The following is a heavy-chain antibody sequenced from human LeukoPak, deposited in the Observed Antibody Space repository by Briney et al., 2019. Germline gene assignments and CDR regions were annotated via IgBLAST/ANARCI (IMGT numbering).Heavy chain of an antibody. CDR3: ASAGIIGVDAFDI. CDR1: GGSISSSSYY. Sequence: PSETLSLTCTVSGGSISSSSYYWGWIRQPPGKGLEWIGSIYYSGSTYYNPSLKSRVTISVDTSKNQFSLKLSSVTAADTAVYYCASAGIIGVDAFDIWGQGTMVTVSS. J-gene: IGHJ3*02. D-gene: IGHD1-14*01. CDR2: IYYSGST. V-gene: IGHV4-39*07.